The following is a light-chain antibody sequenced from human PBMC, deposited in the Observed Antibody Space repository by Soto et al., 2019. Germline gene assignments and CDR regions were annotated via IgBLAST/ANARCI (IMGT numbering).Light chain of an antibody. Sequence: QSALTQPPSASGSPGQSVTISCTGTSSDVGAYKYVSWYQQYPGKAPKLMIYVVTKRPSGVPDRFSGSKSGNTASPTVSGLQAEDEADYYCTSYVGNDIWVFGGGTKLTVL. V-gene: IGLV2-8*01. CDR1: SSDVGAYKY. J-gene: IGLJ3*02. CDR2: VVT. CDR3: TSYVGNDIWV.